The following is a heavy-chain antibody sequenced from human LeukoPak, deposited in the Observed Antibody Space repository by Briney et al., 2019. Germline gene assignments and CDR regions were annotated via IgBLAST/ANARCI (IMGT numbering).Heavy chain of an antibody. CDR3: ARGHQLSGFDY. V-gene: IGHV3-30*02. CDR1: GFTFNNYG. CDR2: IRYNGNNQ. J-gene: IGHJ4*02. Sequence: GGSLRLSCAASGFTFNNYGMHWVRQAPGKGLEWVAFIRYNGNNQYYADSVKGRFTISRDNSKNTLYLQMNSLRAEDTAVYYCARGHQLSGFDYWGQGTLVTVSS. D-gene: IGHD2-2*01.